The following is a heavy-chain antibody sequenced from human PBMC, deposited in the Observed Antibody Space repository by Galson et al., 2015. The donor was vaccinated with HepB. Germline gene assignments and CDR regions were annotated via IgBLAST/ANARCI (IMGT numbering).Heavy chain of an antibody. Sequence: SLRLSCAASGFTFSSYSMHWVRQAPGKGLEWVALISYDGSNKFYADSVQGRFTLSRDNSKNTLSLQMTGLTLDDTALYYCARDERHGLIDYWGQGTLITVSS. CDR2: ISYDGSNK. V-gene: IGHV3-30-3*01. J-gene: IGHJ4*02. CDR1: GFTFSSYS. CDR3: ARDERHGLIDY. D-gene: IGHD5-24*01.